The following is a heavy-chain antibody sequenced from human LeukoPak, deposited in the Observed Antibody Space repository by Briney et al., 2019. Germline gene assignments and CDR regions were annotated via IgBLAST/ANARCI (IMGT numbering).Heavy chain of an antibody. J-gene: IGHJ4*02. V-gene: IGHV3-30*03. CDR1: GFTFSSYG. CDR2: ISYDGSNK. D-gene: IGHD4-23*01. CDR3: ARDLGKGRYFDY. Sequence: SGGSLRLSCAASGFTFSSYGMQWVRQALAKGLEWVAVISYDGSNKYYPDSVKGRFTISRDNSTNTLYLQMDSLRAEDTAVYYCARDLGKGRYFDYWGQGTLVTVSS.